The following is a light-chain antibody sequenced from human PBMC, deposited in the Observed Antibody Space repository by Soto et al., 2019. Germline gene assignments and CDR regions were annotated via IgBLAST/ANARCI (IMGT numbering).Light chain of an antibody. J-gene: IGKJ3*01. CDR2: LGS. CDR3: MQALQTPFT. Sequence: DIVMTQSPLSLPVTPGEPASISCRSSQSLQHSNGYNYLDWYLQKPGQSPQLLIYLGSNRASGAPDRFSGSGSGTDFTLRISRVEAEDVGVYYCMQALQTPFTFGPGTKVDIK. CDR1: QSLQHSNGYNY. V-gene: IGKV2-28*01.